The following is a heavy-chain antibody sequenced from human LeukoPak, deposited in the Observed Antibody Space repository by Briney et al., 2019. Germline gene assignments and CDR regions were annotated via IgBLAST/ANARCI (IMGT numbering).Heavy chain of an antibody. CDR1: GYSISTGYS. CDR3: ARVPGAYYDVLIGFGSGWFDP. CDR2: THHSGAT. J-gene: IGHJ5*02. Sequence: SETLSLTCIVSGYSISTGYSWGWVRQSPGKILEWIGITHHSGATFYNPSLRGRVTISVDTSKNQFSLRVRSVTAADTAVYYCARVPGAYYDVLIGFGSGWFDPWGPGILVTVFS. D-gene: IGHD3-9*01. V-gene: IGHV4-38-2*02.